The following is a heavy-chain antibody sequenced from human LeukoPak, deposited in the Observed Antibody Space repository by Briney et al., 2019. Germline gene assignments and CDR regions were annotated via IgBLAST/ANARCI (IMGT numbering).Heavy chain of an antibody. Sequence: GRSLRLSCAASGFTFSSYGMHWVRQAPGKGLEWVAVIWYDGSNKYYADSVKGRFTISRDNSKNTLYLQMNSLRAEDTAVYYCARDRSKTYYYDSSPDAFDIWGQGTMVTVSS. D-gene: IGHD3-22*01. V-gene: IGHV3-33*01. CDR1: GFTFSSYG. J-gene: IGHJ3*02. CDR3: ARDRSKTYYYDSSPDAFDI. CDR2: IWYDGSNK.